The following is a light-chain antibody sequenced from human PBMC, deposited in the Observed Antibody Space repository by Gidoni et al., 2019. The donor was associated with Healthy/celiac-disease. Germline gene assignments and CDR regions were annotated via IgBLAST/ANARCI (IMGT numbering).Light chain of an antibody. V-gene: IGKV1-5*03. CDR1: QSISSW. Sequence: DIQMTQSPSTLSASVGDRVTITCRASQSISSWLAWYQQKPGKAPKLLSYKASSLESGVPSRVSGSGSGTEFTLTISSLQPDDFATYYCQQYNSYSWTCGQGTKVEIK. CDR2: KAS. J-gene: IGKJ1*01. CDR3: QQYNSYSWT.